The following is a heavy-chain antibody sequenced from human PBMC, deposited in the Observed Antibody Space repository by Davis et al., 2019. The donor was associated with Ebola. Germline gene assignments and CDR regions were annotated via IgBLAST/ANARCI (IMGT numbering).Heavy chain of an antibody. J-gene: IGHJ4*02. D-gene: IGHD4-17*01. Sequence: GGSLRLSCKGSGYSFTSYWISWVRQMPGKGLEWMGRIDPSDSYTNYSPSFQGHVTISADKSISTAYLQWSSLKASDTAMYYCARRQTTVKSENDYWGQGTLVTVSS. CDR3: ARRQTTVKSENDY. CDR1: GYSFTSYW. CDR2: IDPSDSYT. V-gene: IGHV5-10-1*01.